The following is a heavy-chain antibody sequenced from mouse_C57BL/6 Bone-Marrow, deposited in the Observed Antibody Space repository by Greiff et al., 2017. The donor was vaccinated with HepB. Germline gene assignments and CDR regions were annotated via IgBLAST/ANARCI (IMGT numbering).Heavy chain of an antibody. J-gene: IGHJ2*01. CDR3: GDYGSA. D-gene: IGHD1-1*01. CDR2: IDPGSGNT. V-gene: IGHV1-66*01. CDR1: GYSFTSYY. Sequence: VQLQQSGPELVKPGASVKISCKASGYSFTSYYIHWVKQRPGQGLEWIGWIDPGSGNTKYNEKFKGKATLTADTSSSTAYMQLSSLTSEDSAVYYCGDYGSAWGQGTTLTVSS.